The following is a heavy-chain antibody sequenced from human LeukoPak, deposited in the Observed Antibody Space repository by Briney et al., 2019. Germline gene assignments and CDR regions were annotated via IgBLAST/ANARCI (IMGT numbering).Heavy chain of an antibody. J-gene: IGHJ6*04. D-gene: IGHD2-2*01. CDR2: IIPIFGTA. CDR3: ARGCSSTSCYAFYGMDV. Sequence: GASVKVSCKASGGTFSSYAISWVRQAPGQGLEWMGGIIPIFGTANYAQKFQGRVTITADESTRTAYMELSSLRSEDTAVYYCARGCSSTSCYAFYGMDVWGKGTTVTVSS. CDR1: GGTFSSYA. V-gene: IGHV1-69*13.